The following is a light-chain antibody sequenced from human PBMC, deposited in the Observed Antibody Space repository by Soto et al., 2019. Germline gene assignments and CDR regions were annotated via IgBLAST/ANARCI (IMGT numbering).Light chain of an antibody. V-gene: IGLV1-51*01. CDR3: GTWDSSLGYV. CDR1: SSNIGNNY. CDR2: DNN. J-gene: IGLJ1*01. Sequence: QAVVTQPPSVSAAPGQKVTISCSGSSSNIGNNYVSWYQQLPGTAPKLLIYDNNKRPSGIPDRFSGSKSGTSATLGITGLQTGDEADYYCGTWDSSLGYVFGTGTKLTVL.